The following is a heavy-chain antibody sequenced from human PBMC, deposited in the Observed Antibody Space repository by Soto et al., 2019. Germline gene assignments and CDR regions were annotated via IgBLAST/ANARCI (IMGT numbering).Heavy chain of an antibody. CDR1: GFTFSDYS. CDR3: AREPGIYNAMEV. D-gene: IGHD3-10*01. CDR2: ISSGGITI. J-gene: IGHJ6*02. V-gene: IGHV3-11*01. Sequence: GESLRLACAASGFTFSDYSMTWIRQAAGKGLEWLSYISSGGITIYYADSVKGRFTVSRDNAKNSMYLQMNNLRVEDTAVYYCAREPGIYNAMEVWGQGTTVRVS.